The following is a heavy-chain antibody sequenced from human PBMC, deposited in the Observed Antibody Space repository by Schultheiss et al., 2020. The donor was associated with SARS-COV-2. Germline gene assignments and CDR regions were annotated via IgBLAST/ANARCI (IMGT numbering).Heavy chain of an antibody. CDR1: GFTFSSYE. V-gene: IGHV3-48*03. CDR2: ISSSGSTI. CDR3: ARDLGDGYNPAWDY. J-gene: IGHJ4*02. Sequence: GGSLRLSCAASGFTFSSYEMNWVRQAPGKGLEWVSYISSSGSTIYYADSVKGRFTISRDNAKNSLYLQMNSLRAEDTAVYYCARDLGDGYNPAWDYWGQGTLVTVS. D-gene: IGHD5-24*01.